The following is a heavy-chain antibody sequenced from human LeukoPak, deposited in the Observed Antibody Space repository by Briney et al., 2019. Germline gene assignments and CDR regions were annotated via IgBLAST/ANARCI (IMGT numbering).Heavy chain of an antibody. D-gene: IGHD6-6*01. J-gene: IGHJ4*02. Sequence: PGGSLRLSCAASGFTFSDYYMSWIRQAPGKGLEWVSYISSSGSTIYYADSVKGRFTISRDNSKNTLYLQMNSLRAEDTAVYYCAKGPNLSSSSDYWGQGTLVTVSS. V-gene: IGHV3-11*04. CDR1: GFTFSDYY. CDR3: AKGPNLSSSSDY. CDR2: ISSSGSTI.